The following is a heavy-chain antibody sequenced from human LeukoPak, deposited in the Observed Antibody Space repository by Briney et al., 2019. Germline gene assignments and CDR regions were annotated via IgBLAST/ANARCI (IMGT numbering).Heavy chain of an antibody. CDR2: IYYTGSN. CDR3: ARDLSYVGYYSDSSGFTFDI. J-gene: IGHJ3*02. Sequence: SETLSLTCTVSGGSISSYYWSWIRQPPGKGLEWIGYIYYTGSNNYSPSLKSRVTISVDTSKNQFSLKLSSVTAADTAVYYCARDLSYVGYYSDSSGFTFDIWGQGTMVTVSS. D-gene: IGHD3-22*01. CDR1: GGSISSYY. V-gene: IGHV4-59*01.